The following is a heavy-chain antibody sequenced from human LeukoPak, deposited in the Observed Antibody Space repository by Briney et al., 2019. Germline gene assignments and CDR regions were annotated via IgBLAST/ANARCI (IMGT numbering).Heavy chain of an antibody. J-gene: IGHJ6*03. CDR3: AKAGYCSSTSCYGGNYYMDV. Sequence: GGSLRLSCAASGFTFSSYSMNWVRQAPGKGLEWVSGINCNGGSTGYADSVKGRFTISRDNAKNSLYLQMNSLRAEDTALYYCAKAGYCSSTSCYGGNYYMDVWGKGTTVTISS. V-gene: IGHV3-20*04. CDR1: GFTFSSYS. D-gene: IGHD2-2*01. CDR2: INCNGGST.